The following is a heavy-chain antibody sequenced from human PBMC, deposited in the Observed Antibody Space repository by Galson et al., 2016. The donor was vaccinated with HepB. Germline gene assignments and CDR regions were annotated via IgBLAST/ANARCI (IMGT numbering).Heavy chain of an antibody. V-gene: IGHV3-30*03. CDR1: GFPFSNYG. CDR3: AWGMVFARH. CDR2: ISYDGTKK. J-gene: IGHJ4*02. D-gene: IGHD2-8*01. Sequence: SLRLSCAATGFPFSNYGMHWGRQAPGKGLEWAAVISYDGTKKYYADSMKGRFTISRDNSKNTLYLQMNSLRVEDTAVYYCAWGMVFARHWGQGTLVTVSS.